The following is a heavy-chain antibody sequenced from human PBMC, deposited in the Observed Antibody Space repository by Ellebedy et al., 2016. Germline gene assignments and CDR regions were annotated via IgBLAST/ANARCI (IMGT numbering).Heavy chain of an antibody. J-gene: IGHJ4*02. CDR1: EYSFTKYW. V-gene: IGHV5-51*01. D-gene: IGHD3-9*01. CDR2: IYAGNSDT. Sequence: GESLKISCNGSEYSFTKYWIGWVRQKPGKGLEWIGIIYAGNSDTRYSPSFQGQVTISADRSINTAYLQWSSLTASDTAVYYCATHEATATGYYFDYWGQGALVTVSS. CDR3: ATHEATATGYYFDY.